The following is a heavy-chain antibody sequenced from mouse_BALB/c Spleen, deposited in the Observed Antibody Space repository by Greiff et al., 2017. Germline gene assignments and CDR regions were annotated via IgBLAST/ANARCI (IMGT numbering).Heavy chain of an antibody. CDR3: ARLTGYFDV. CDR1: GFTFSSYT. CDR2: ISNGGGST. V-gene: IGHV5-12-2*01. J-gene: IGHJ1*01. Sequence: EVKVEESGGGLVQPGGSLKLSCAASGFTFSSYTMSWVRQTPEKRLEWVAYISNGGGSTYYPDTVKGRFTISRDNAKNTLYLQMSSLKSEDTAMYYCARLTGYFDVWGAGTTVTVSS.